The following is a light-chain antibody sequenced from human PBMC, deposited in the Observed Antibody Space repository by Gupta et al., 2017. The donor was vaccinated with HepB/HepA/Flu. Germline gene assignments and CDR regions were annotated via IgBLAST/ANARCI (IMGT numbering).Light chain of an antibody. J-gene: IGKJ5*01. CDR2: SAS. Sequence: DIQLTQSPSFLSASIGDRVTITCRASQGIRNFLAWYHQKPGKAPKLLIYSASTLQSGVPSRFTGSGSGTEFTLTISSLQPDDFGTYYCQQVESHPLTFGQGTRLDIK. V-gene: IGKV1-9*01. CDR1: QGIRNF. CDR3: QQVESHPLT.